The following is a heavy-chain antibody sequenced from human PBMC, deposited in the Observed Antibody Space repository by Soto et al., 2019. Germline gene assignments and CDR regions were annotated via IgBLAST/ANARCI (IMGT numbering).Heavy chain of an antibody. V-gene: IGHV3-33*01. J-gene: IGHJ6*02. Sequence: GGSLRLSCAASGFTFSTYGMHWVRQAPGKGLEWVAVIWYDGSNKYYADSVKGRFTISRDNSKNTLYLQMNSLRAEDTAVYYCARDGSIAARWGGSMDVWGQGTTVTVSS. CDR3: ARDGSIAARWGGSMDV. CDR1: GFTFSTYG. CDR2: IWYDGSNK. D-gene: IGHD6-6*01.